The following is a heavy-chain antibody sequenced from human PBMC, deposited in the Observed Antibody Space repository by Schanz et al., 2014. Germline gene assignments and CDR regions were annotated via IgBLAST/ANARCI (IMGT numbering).Heavy chain of an antibody. J-gene: IGHJ4*02. CDR2: VNPSVRGT. CDR1: GYTFTNFF. Sequence: QVHLVQSGAEVYKPGASLKISCKASGYTFTNFFLHWVRQAPGQGLEWMGIVNPSVRGTHFAREFQGRVTVTSDTSTSTVYMELSGLRSEDTAVYYCAGAFDSSGYYFDYWGQGTLVTVSS. D-gene: IGHD3-22*01. CDR3: AGAFDSSGYYFDY. V-gene: IGHV1-46*03.